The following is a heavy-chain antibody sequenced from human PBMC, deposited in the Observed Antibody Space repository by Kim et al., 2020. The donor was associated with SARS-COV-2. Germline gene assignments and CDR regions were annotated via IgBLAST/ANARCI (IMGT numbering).Heavy chain of an antibody. D-gene: IGHD6-13*01. Sequence: GGSLRLSCAASGFTFSSYTLHWVRQAPGKGLEWVAVISYDGSNKYYSDSVKGRFTVSRDNSNKMLFLQINSLRTEDTAMYYCAREGSAYSSCWYVDYWGQATLVTVSS. CDR3: AREGSAYSSCWYVDY. CDR1: GFTFSSYT. J-gene: IGHJ4*02. V-gene: IGHV3-30*04. CDR2: ISYDGSNK.